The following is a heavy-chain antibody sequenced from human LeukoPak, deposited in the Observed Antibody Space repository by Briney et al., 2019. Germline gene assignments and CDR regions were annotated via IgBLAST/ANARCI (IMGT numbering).Heavy chain of an antibody. V-gene: IGHV3-30*18. D-gene: IGHD6-6*01. CDR1: GFTFSSYG. J-gene: IGHJ4*02. CDR3: AKDLTYSSSSWFDY. CDR2: ISYDGSNK. Sequence: GGSLRLSCAASGFTFSSYGMHWVRQAPGKGLEWVAVISYDGSNKYYADSVKGRFTISRDNSKNTLYLQMNSLRAEDTAVYYCAKDLTYSSSSWFDYWGQGTLVTVSS.